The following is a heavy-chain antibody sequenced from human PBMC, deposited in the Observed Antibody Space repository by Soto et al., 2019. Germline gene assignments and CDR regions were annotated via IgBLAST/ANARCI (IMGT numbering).Heavy chain of an antibody. V-gene: IGHV3-30*18. CDR2: ISHDGGTK. CDR1: GFTFKTYG. J-gene: IGHJ6*02. D-gene: IGHD3-3*01. Sequence: GGSLRLSCAASGFTFKTYGMHWVRQAPGKGLEWVAVISHDGGTKHYADSVKGRFTIFRDDSKNTVSLQMTSLRPEDTAVYYCAKRITTSGYGDYYYYGMDAWGQGTTVTVSS. CDR3: AKRITTSGYGDYYYYGMDA.